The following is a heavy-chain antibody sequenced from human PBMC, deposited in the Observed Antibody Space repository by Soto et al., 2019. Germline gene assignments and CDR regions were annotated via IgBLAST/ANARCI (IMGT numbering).Heavy chain of an antibody. CDR2: ITRSSSYI. CDR3: ARDDGLLILAY. V-gene: IGHV3-21*06. D-gene: IGHD3-10*01. Sequence: EVQLVESGGGPVKPGGSLRRSCAASGFAFNTYSMNWVRQAPGKGLELVAFITRSSSYIYYAASVRGRSTLSRDNAKNSLYLQMNSLRAEPTAIYYCARDDGLLILAYSGQGTLVTVSS. CDR1: GFAFNTYS. J-gene: IGHJ4*02.